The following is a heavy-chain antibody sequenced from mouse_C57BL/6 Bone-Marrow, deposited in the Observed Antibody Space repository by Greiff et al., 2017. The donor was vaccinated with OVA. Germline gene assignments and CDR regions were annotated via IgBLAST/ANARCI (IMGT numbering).Heavy chain of an antibody. Sequence: EVQLVESGGGLVKPGGSLKLSCAASGFTFSDYGMHWVRQAPEKGLEWVAYISSGSSTIYYADTVKGRFTISRDNAKNTLFLQMTSLRSEDTAMYYCARQGDYYGSSRGWFAYWGQGTLVTVSA. J-gene: IGHJ3*01. CDR2: ISSGSSTI. V-gene: IGHV5-17*01. CDR3: ARQGDYYGSSRGWFAY. CDR1: GFTFSDYG. D-gene: IGHD1-1*01.